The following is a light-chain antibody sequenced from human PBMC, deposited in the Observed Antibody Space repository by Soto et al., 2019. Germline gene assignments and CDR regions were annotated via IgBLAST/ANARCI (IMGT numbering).Light chain of an antibody. V-gene: IGKV1-39*01. J-gene: IGKJ1*01. CDR2: AAS. CDR3: QQSYTSWWT. CDR1: QTIIGY. Sequence: DIQMTQSPSSLSASIGDSVTITCRASQTIIGYLNWYQQKPGKAPKLLIYAASSLQSWVPSRFTGSGSGTDFTLTISSLQPEDFATYYCQQSYTSWWTFGQGTKVDIK.